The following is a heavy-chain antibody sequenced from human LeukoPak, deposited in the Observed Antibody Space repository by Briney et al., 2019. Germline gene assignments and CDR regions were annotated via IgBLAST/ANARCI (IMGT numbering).Heavy chain of an antibody. D-gene: IGHD3-16*02. Sequence: ASVKVSCKASGYTFTSYYMHWVRQAPGQGLEWMGIINPSGGSTSYAQKFQGRVTMTRDTSTSTVYMELSSLRSEDTAVYYCARGAPHDYDYVWGSYPLGDYWGLGTLVTVSS. V-gene: IGHV1-46*01. J-gene: IGHJ4*02. CDR2: INPSGGST. CDR3: ARGAPHDYDYVWGSYPLGDY. CDR1: GYTFTSYY.